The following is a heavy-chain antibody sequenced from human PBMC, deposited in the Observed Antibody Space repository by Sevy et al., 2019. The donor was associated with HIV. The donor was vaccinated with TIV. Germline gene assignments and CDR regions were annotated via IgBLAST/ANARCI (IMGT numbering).Heavy chain of an antibody. CDR2: ISSNSSTI. J-gene: IGHJ4*02. V-gene: IGHV3-48*01. D-gene: IGHD3-3*01. Sequence: GGSLRLSCAASGFTFSSYSMNWVRQAPGKGLEWVSYISSNSSTIYYADSVKGRFTISRDNAKNSLYLQMNSLRAEDTAVYYCARDRPKYYDFWSDPLDYWGQGTLVTVSS. CDR3: ARDRPKYYDFWSDPLDY. CDR1: GFTFSSYS.